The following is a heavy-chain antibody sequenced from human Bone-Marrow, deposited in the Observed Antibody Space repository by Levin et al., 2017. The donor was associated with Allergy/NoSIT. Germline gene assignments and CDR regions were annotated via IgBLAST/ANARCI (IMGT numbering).Heavy chain of an antibody. Sequence: GGSLRLSSEASGFTFNTYSMSWVRQAPGNGPEWVSSITTSSNYIYYADSVTGRFTISRDNAKNSVYLQTNSLRAEGTAVYYCARAGAEGTLETVYYYYDGMDVWGQGTTVNVSS. CDR1: GFTFNTYS. V-gene: IGHV3-21*01. CDR3: ARAGAEGTLETVYYYYDGMDV. CDR2: ITTSSNYI. D-gene: IGHD3-16*01. J-gene: IGHJ6*02.